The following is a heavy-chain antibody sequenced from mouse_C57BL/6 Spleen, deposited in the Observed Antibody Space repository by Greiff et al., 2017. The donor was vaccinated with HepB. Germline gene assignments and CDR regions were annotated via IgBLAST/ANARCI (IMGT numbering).Heavy chain of an antibody. Sequence: QVQLQQSGPELVKPGASVKISCKASGYAFSSSWMNWVKQRPGKGLEWIGRIYPGDGDTTYNGKFKGKATLTAEKSSSTAYMQLSSLTSEDSAVYFCARGTAQATWFAYWGQGTLVTVSA. CDR2: IYPGDGDT. D-gene: IGHD3-2*02. CDR1: GYAFSSSW. V-gene: IGHV1-82*01. J-gene: IGHJ3*01. CDR3: ARGTAQATWFAY.